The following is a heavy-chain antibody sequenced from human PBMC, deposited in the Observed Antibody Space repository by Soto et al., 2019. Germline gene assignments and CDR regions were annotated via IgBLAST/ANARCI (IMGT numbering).Heavy chain of an antibody. J-gene: IGHJ5*02. D-gene: IGHD2-15*01. V-gene: IGHV4-4*02. CDR3: AGLGMVAAHREFVP. CDR2: INQSGSP. Sequence: QVQLQESGPGLVKPSGTLSLTCAVSSGTISSSNWWTWVRQPPGKGLEWIGEINQSGSPNNNPSLRSRVTISVATSKCQFFLKRSSVTAADTAIYYCAGLGMVAAHREFVPWGKGTLVTVSS. CDR1: SGTISSSNW.